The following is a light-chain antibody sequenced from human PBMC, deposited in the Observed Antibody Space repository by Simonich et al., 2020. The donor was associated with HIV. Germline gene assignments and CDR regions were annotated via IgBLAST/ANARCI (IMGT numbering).Light chain of an antibody. Sequence: EIVMTHSPATLSVSTGERATPSCRASRSVSRNLPWYQQQPGQTPRLLLYGASSRATGIPDRFSGSGSGTDFTLTISRLEPEDFTLYYCQQYGSSPYTFGQGTKLEIK. CDR2: GAS. V-gene: IGKV3-20*01. J-gene: IGKJ2*01. CDR3: QQYGSSPYT. CDR1: RSVSRN.